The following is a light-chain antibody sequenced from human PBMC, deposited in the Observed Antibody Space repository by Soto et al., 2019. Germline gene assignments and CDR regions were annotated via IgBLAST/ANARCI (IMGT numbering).Light chain of an antibody. CDR2: DVN. CDR3: CSYAVSYTLV. CDR1: SSDVGGYHY. V-gene: IGLV2-11*01. Sequence: QSALTQPRSVSGSPGQSVTLSCTGTSSDVGGYHYVSWYQHHPGKAPKIIIYDVNKRPSWVPDRFSGSKSGNTASLTISGLQTEDEADYYCCSYAVSYTLVFVGGTKLTV. J-gene: IGLJ2*01.